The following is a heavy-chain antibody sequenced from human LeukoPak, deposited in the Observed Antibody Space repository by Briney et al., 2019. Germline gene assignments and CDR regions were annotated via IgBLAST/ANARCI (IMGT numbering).Heavy chain of an antibody. CDR2: INPNSGGT. CDR3: ARDSSGYYYRFDP. Sequence: ASVKVSCKASGYTFTGYYMHWVRQAPGQGLEWMGRINPNSGGTNYAQKFQGRVTMTRDTSISTAYMELSRLRSDDTAVYYCARDSSGYYYRFDPWGQGTLVTVSS. J-gene: IGHJ5*02. D-gene: IGHD3-22*01. CDR1: GYTFTGYY. V-gene: IGHV1-2*06.